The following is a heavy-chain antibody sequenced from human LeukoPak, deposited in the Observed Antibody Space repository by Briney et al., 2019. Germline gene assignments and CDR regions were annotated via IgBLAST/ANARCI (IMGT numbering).Heavy chain of an antibody. CDR3: ARGVDTATVTFDY. CDR1: GYSFTSYW. D-gene: IGHD5-18*01. CDR2: IYPGDSDT. J-gene: IGHJ4*02. V-gene: IGHV5-51*01. Sequence: GESLKISCKGSGYSFTSYWIGWVRQMPGKGLERMGIIYPGDSDTRYSPSFQGQVTISADKSISTAYLQWSSLKASDTAMYYCARGVDTATVTFDYWGQGTLVTVSS.